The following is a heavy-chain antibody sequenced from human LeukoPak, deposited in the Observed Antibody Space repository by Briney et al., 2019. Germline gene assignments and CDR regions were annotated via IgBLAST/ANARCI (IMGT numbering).Heavy chain of an antibody. Sequence: SDTLSLTCAVYGGSFSGYYWSWIRQPPGKGLEWIGEINHSGSTNYNPSLKSRVTISVDTSKNQFSLKLSSVTAADTAVYDCARGRITMIVVVKGPFDYWGQGTLVTVSS. CDR2: INHSGST. CDR1: GGSFSGYY. J-gene: IGHJ4*02. D-gene: IGHD3-22*01. V-gene: IGHV4-34*01. CDR3: ARGRITMIVVVKGPFDY.